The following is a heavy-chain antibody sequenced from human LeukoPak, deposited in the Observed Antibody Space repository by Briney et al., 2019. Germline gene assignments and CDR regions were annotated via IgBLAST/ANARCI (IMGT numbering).Heavy chain of an antibody. CDR3: ARGPRNPIVVVPAALYYYYMDV. CDR1: GFTFDDYG. V-gene: IGHV3-20*04. J-gene: IGHJ6*03. Sequence: PGGSLRLSCAASGFTFDDYGMSWVRQAPGKGLEWVSGINWNGGSTGYADSVKGRFTISRDNSKNTLYLQMNSLRAEDTAVYYCARGPRNPIVVVPAALYYYYMDVWGKGTTVTVSS. CDR2: INWNGGST. D-gene: IGHD2-2*01.